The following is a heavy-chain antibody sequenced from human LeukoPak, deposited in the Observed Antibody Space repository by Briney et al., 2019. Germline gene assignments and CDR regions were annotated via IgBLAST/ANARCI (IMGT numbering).Heavy chain of an antibody. Sequence: PGGSLRLSCAASGFTFSSYAMSWVRQAPGKGLEWVSAISGSGGSTYYADSVKGRFTISRDNSKNTLYLQMNSLRAEDTAVYYCARGGNGIVPAFYGMDVWGQGTTVTVSS. V-gene: IGHV3-23*01. CDR2: ISGSGGST. CDR1: GFTFSSYA. D-gene: IGHD2-2*01. CDR3: ARGGNGIVPAFYGMDV. J-gene: IGHJ6*02.